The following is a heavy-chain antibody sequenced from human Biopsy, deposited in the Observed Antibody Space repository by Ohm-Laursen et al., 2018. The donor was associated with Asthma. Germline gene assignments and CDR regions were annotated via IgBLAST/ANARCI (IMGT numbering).Heavy chain of an antibody. V-gene: IGHV3-23*01. CDR3: ARGDSSNWSHYYFDY. CDR1: GFTFSDYY. D-gene: IGHD3-22*01. J-gene: IGHJ4*02. CDR2: ISGSGRSA. Sequence: ALRLSCAASGFTFSDYYMSWIRQAPGRGLEWISAISGSGRSAYYADSVKGQFTISRDYSKNTLYLQMHSLRAEDTAVYCCARGDSSNWSHYYFDYWGQGTLVTVPS.